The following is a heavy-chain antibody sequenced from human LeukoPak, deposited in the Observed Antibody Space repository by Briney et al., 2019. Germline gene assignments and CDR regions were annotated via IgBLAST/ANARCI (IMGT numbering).Heavy chain of an antibody. CDR2: IKSKADGGTT. J-gene: IGHJ6*03. D-gene: IGHD3-10*01. CDR3: TTYSMVRGVKSSYYYYYYMDV. Sequence: GGSLRLSCAASGFTVSSNYMSWVRQAPGKGLEWVGRIKSKADGGTTDYAAPVKGRFTISRDDSKNTLCLQMNSLKTEDTAVYYCTTYSMVRGVKSSYYYYYYMDVWGKGTTVTISS. V-gene: IGHV3-15*01. CDR1: GFTVSSNY.